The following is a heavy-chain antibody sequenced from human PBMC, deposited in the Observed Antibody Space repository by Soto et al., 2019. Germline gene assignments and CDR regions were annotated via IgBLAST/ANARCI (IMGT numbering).Heavy chain of an antibody. CDR3: AITSVNSLRSPMTNFGVVGDYYSDY. Sequence: SETLSLTCTVSGGSISSGGNYWGWIRQHPGKGLEWIGYIYYSGSTYYNPSLKSRVTISVDTSKNQLSVKLSSVTAAETAVYYCAITSVNSLRSPMTNFGVVGDYYSDYWGQGTLVTVSS. CDR1: GGSISSGGNY. D-gene: IGHD3-3*01. J-gene: IGHJ4*02. CDR2: IYYSGST. V-gene: IGHV4-31*03.